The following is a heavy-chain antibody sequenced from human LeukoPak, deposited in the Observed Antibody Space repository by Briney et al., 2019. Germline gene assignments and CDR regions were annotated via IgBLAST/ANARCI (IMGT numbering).Heavy chain of an antibody. V-gene: IGHV3-48*01. Sequence: GGSLRLSCAASGFIFSSYGMNWVRQAPGKGLEWVSYISSSSSTIYYADSVKGRFTISRDNAKNSLYLQMNSLRAEDTAVYYCARVKSQPVADSYHYYMDVWGKGTTVTVSS. J-gene: IGHJ6*03. D-gene: IGHD6-19*01. CDR2: ISSSSSTI. CDR1: GFIFSSYG. CDR3: ARVKSQPVADSYHYYMDV.